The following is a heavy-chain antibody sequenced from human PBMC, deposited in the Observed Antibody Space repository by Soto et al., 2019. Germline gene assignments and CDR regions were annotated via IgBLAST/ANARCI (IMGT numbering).Heavy chain of an antibody. J-gene: IGHJ3*02. CDR2: ISSSSYT. Sequence: GGSLRLSCAASGFTFSDYYMSWIRQAPGKGLEWVSYISSSSYTNYADSVKGRFTISRDNAKNSLYLQMNSLRPEDTAVYYCARDEPLGYCSGGSCHDAFDIWGQGTMVTVSS. V-gene: IGHV3-11*06. D-gene: IGHD2-15*01. CDR3: ARDEPLGYCSGGSCHDAFDI. CDR1: GFTFSDYY.